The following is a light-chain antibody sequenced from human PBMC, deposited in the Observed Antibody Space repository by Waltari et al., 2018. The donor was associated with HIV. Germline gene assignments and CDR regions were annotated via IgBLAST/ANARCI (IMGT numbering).Light chain of an antibody. CDR3: NSYRSDSTYV. CDR2: EVS. CDR1: SRDVGGYNF. J-gene: IGLJ1*01. Sequence: QSALTQPASVSGSPGQSITISCTGTSRDVGGYNFVSLYQQHPGKVPKLIIYEVSKRPSGVSNRFSASKSGNTTSLTISGLQAEDEADYYCNSYRSDSTYVFGTGTKVTVL. V-gene: IGLV2-14*03.